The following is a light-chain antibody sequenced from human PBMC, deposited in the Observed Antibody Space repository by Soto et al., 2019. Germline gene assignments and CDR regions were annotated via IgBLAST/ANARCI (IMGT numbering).Light chain of an antibody. CDR2: KAS. Sequence: DIQMTQSPSTLSASVGDRVTITSRASQSISSWLAWYQQKPGKAPKLLIYKASSLESGVPSRFSGSGSGTEFTLTISSLQPDDFATYYCQHETFGQGTKVDIK. CDR1: QSISSW. CDR3: QHET. J-gene: IGKJ1*01. V-gene: IGKV1-5*03.